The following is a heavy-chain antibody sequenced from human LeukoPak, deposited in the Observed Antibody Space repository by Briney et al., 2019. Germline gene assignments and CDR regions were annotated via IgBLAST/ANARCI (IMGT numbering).Heavy chain of an antibody. CDR3: ARTPGSFRGVISLMLD. V-gene: IGHV4-39*07. D-gene: IGHD3-10*01. J-gene: IGHJ4*02. Sequence: PSETLSLTCTVSGGSISSSSYYWGWIRQPPGKGLEWIGSIYYSGSTYYNPSLKSRVTISVDTSKNQFSLKLSSVTAADTAVYYCARTPGSFRGVISLMLDWGQGTLVTVSS. CDR2: IYYSGST. CDR1: GGSISSSSYY.